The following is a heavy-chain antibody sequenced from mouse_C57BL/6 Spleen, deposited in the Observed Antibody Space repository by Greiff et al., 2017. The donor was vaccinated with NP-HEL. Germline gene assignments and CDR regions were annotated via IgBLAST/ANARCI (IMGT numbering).Heavy chain of an antibody. CDR3: AGGGDWDFDV. V-gene: IGHV3-6*01. Sequence: ESGPGLVKPSQSLSLTCSVTGYSITSGYYWNCIRQFTGNKLEWMGYISYDGSNNYNPSLKNRIPITRDTSKNQFFLKLNSVTTEDTATYYCAGGGDWDFDVWGTGTTVTVSS. CDR1: GYSITSGYY. J-gene: IGHJ1*03. CDR2: ISYDGSN.